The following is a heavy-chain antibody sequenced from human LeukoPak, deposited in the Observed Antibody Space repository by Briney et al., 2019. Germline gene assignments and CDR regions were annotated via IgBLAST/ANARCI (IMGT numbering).Heavy chain of an antibody. Sequence: GGSLRLSCAASGFTFSSYWMHWVRQAPGKGLVWVSRINSDGSSTNYADSVKGRFTISRDNSKNTLYLQMNSLRAEDTAVYYCAKGGVGSSSWDFDYWGQGTLVTVSS. CDR1: GFTFSSYW. V-gene: IGHV3-74*01. J-gene: IGHJ4*02. D-gene: IGHD6-13*01. CDR2: INSDGSST. CDR3: AKGGVGSSSWDFDY.